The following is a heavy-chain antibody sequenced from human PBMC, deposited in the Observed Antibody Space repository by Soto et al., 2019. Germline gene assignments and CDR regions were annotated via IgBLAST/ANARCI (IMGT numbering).Heavy chain of an antibody. J-gene: IGHJ4*02. V-gene: IGHV1-46*01. Sequence: ASVKVSCKASGYTFTSYYMHWVRQAPGQGLEWMGIINPSGGSTSYAQKFQGRVTMTRDTSTSTVYMELSRLRSEDTAVYYCPSSYYDISGYYPPFDYWGQGPLVSVSS. CDR3: PSSYYDISGYYPPFDY. D-gene: IGHD3-22*01. CDR1: GYTFTSYY. CDR2: INPSGGST.